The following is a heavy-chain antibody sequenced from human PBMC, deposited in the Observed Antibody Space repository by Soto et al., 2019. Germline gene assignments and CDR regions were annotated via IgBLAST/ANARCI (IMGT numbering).Heavy chain of an antibody. Sequence: SETLSLTCTVSGGSISSSSYYWGWIRQPPGKGLEWIGSIYYSGSTYYNPSLKSRVTISVDTSKNQFSLKLSSVTAADTAVYYCARLLPPYGVYGLNRFDPWGQGTLVTVSS. CDR3: ARLLPPYGVYGLNRFDP. V-gene: IGHV4-39*01. J-gene: IGHJ5*02. CDR1: GGSISSSSYY. D-gene: IGHD4-17*01. CDR2: IYYSGST.